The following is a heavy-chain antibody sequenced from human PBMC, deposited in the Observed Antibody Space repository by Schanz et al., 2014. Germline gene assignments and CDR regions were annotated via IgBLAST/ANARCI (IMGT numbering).Heavy chain of an antibody. J-gene: IGHJ6*03. V-gene: IGHV3-23*01. Sequence: DVQLLESGGGLVQPGESLRLSCAASGFTFTTYAMTWVRQAPGKGLEWVSNISPTGSSTYYADSVKGRFTISRDNSNNTVYLQMNTLRAEDTAVYYCARDHQWLARYYMDVWGKGTTVTVSS. CDR3: ARDHQWLARYYMDV. CDR1: GFTFTTYA. D-gene: IGHD6-19*01. CDR2: ISPTGSST.